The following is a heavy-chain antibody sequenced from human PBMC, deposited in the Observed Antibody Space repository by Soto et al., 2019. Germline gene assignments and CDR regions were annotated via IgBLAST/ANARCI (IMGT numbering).Heavy chain of an antibody. D-gene: IGHD4-17*01. Sequence: EVQLLESGGGLIQPGGSLRLSCTASTSSLSTYALTWVRQAPGKGLEWVASITGSGGGTYYADSLKGRFTISRDNFKNTLYLQMNSLRAEDTAVYYCARDPNGDYVGAFDFWGQGTMVTVSS. CDR1: TSSLSTYA. J-gene: IGHJ3*01. CDR2: ITGSGGGT. V-gene: IGHV3-23*01. CDR3: ARDPNGDYVGAFDF.